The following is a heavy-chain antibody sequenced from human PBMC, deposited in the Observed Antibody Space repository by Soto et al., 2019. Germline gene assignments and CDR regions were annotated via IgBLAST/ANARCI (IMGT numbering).Heavy chain of an antibody. Sequence: PGGSLRLSCAASGFTFSSYAMSWVRQAPGKGLEWVSAISGSGGSTYYADSVKGRFTISRDNSKNTLYLQMNSLRAEDTAVYYCANTGSSSQYFDYWGQGTLVTVSS. CDR3: ANTGSSSQYFDY. J-gene: IGHJ4*02. V-gene: IGHV3-23*01. D-gene: IGHD6-6*01. CDR1: GFTFSSYA. CDR2: ISGSGGST.